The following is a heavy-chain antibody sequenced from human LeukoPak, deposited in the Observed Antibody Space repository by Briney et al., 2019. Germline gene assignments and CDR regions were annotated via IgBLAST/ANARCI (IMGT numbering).Heavy chain of an antibody. CDR1: GGSFSGYY. D-gene: IGHD2-2*01. J-gene: IGHJ3*02. V-gene: IGHV4-34*01. Sequence: SETLSLTCAVYGGSFSGYYWSWIRQPPGKGLEWIGEINHSGSTNYNPPLKSRVTISVDTSKNQFSLKLSSVTAADTAVYYCARDIVVVPLDAFDIWGQGTMVTVSS. CDR2: INHSGST. CDR3: ARDIVVVPLDAFDI.